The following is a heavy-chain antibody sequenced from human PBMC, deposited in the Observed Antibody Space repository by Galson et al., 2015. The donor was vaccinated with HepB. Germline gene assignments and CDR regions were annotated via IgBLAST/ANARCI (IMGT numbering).Heavy chain of an antibody. CDR2: IIPIFGTA. CDR1: GGTFSSYA. CDR3: ARARNPSDWFDP. V-gene: IGHV1-69*06. Sequence: SVKVSCKASGGTFSSYAISWVRQAPGQGFEWMGGIIPIFGTANYAQKLQGRVTITADKSTSTAYMELSSLRSGDAAVYYCARARNPSDWFDPWGQGTLVTVSS. J-gene: IGHJ5*02.